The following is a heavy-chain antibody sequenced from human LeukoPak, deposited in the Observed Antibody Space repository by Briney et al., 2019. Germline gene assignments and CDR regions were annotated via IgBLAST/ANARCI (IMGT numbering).Heavy chain of an antibody. Sequence: PGGSLRLSCAASGFTVSSNYMSWVRQAPGKGLEWVSGISWNSGSIGYADSVKGRFTISRDNAKNSLYLQMNSLRAEDTALYYCAKDMGLTGTSFDYWGQGTLVTVSS. CDR2: ISWNSGSI. CDR3: AKDMGLTGTSFDY. CDR1: GFTVSSNY. J-gene: IGHJ4*02. V-gene: IGHV3-9*01. D-gene: IGHD1-20*01.